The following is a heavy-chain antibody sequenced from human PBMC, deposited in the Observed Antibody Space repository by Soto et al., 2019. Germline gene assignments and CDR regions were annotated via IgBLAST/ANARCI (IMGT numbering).Heavy chain of an antibody. CDR3: AREAEDYYYYMDV. V-gene: IGHV4-59*01. J-gene: IGHJ6*03. Sequence: SETLSLTCTVSGGSISSYYWGWIRQPPGKGLEWIGYIYYSGSTNYNPSLKSRVTISVDTSKNQFSLKLSSVTAADTAVYYCAREAEDYYYYMDVWGKGTTVTVSS. CDR2: IYYSGST. CDR1: GGSISSYY.